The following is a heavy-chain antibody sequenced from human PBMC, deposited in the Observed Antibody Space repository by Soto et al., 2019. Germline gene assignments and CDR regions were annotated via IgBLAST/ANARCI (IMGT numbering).Heavy chain of an antibody. CDR3: ARLGKDSSSSYYYYYYGMDV. Sequence: IGWVRQMPGKGLEWMGIIYPGDSDTRYSPSFQGQVTISADKSISTAYLQWSSLKASDTAMYYCARLGKDSSSSYYYYYYGMDVWGQGTTVTVSS. V-gene: IGHV5-51*01. D-gene: IGHD6-6*01. CDR2: IYPGDSDT. J-gene: IGHJ6*02.